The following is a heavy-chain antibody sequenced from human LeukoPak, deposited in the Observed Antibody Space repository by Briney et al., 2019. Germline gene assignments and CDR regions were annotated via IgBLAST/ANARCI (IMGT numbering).Heavy chain of an antibody. V-gene: IGHV3-53*01. D-gene: IGHD6-6*01. CDR3: ARLGTQYSSSSREYYMDV. CDR2: IYSGGST. J-gene: IGHJ6*03. Sequence: GGSLRLSCAASGFTVSSNYMSWVRQAPGKGLEWVSVIYSGGSTYYADSVKGRFTISRDNSKNTLYLQMNSLRAEDTAVYYCARLGTQYSSSSREYYMDVWGKGTMVTVSS. CDR1: GFTVSSNY.